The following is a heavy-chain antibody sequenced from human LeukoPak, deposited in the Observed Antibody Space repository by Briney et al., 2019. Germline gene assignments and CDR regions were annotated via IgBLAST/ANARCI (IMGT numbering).Heavy chain of an antibody. D-gene: IGHD6-19*01. CDR2: IYYTGGT. J-gene: IGHJ4*02. Sequence: PSETLTLTCTVSGGSIGSDYWTWIRQPPGKGLEYIGYIYYTGGTNYNPSLKSRVTISVDTSKNQFSLKMSSVTAADTAVYFCAKYGNSGWVIDNWGQGTLVTVSS. CDR1: GGSIGSDY. V-gene: IGHV4-59*08. CDR3: AKYGNSGWVIDN.